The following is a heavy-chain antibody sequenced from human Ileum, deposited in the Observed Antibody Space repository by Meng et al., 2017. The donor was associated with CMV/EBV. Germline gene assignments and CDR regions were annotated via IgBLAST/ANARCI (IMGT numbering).Heavy chain of an antibody. V-gene: IGHV5-51*01. CDR3: ARHGKYSSGSHWFDP. Sequence: GGSLRLSCKGSGYSFTSYWIGWVRQMPGKGLEWMGIIYPGDSDTRYSPSFQGQVTISADKSINTAYLQWSSLKASDTAMYFCARHGKYSSGSHWFDPWGQGTLVTVSS. J-gene: IGHJ5*02. CDR2: IYPGDSDT. CDR1: GYSFTSYW. D-gene: IGHD6-19*01.